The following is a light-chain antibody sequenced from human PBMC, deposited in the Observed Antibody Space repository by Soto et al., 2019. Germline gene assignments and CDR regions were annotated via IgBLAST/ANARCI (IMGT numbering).Light chain of an antibody. V-gene: IGLV2-8*01. CDR3: KSYAGSNTYV. CDR2: GVV. CDR1: KNDIGVYDF. Sequence: QSVLTQPPSASGSPGQSVTISCTGTKNDIGVYDFVSWYQHHPGKAPRLIIYGVVQRPSGVPDRFSGSKSGNTASLTVSGLQAADGADYFCKSYAGSNTYVFGSGTKVNVL. J-gene: IGLJ1*01.